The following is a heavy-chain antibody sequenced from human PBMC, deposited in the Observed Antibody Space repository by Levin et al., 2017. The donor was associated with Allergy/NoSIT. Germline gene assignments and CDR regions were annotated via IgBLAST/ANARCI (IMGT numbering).Heavy chain of an antibody. CDR3: ARATDRPSRYYGMDV. CDR2: MNPYSGSA. CDR1: GYTFTGYD. V-gene: IGHV1-8*01. J-gene: IGHJ6*02. Sequence: ASVKVSCKASGYTFTGYDIIWVRQATGQGLEWMGWMNPYSGSAGSAQSFQGRVTMTRDTSISTAYMDLSSLRSEDTAVYYCARATDRPSRYYGMDVWGQGTTVTVSS.